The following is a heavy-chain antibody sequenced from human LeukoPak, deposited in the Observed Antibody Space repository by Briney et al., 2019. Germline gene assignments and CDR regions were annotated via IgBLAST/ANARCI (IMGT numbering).Heavy chain of an antibody. CDR1: GFTFSDYD. Sequence: PGGSLRLSCAASGFTFSDYDMHWVCQATGKGLEWISAIDTLGNTYYDGSVKGRFTISRENAWNSLYLQMNSLRDGDTAVYYCIRIRTREHQYGMDVWGQGTTVTVSS. J-gene: IGHJ6*02. CDR2: IDTLGNT. D-gene: IGHD1-26*01. CDR3: IRIRTREHQYGMDV. V-gene: IGHV3-13*01.